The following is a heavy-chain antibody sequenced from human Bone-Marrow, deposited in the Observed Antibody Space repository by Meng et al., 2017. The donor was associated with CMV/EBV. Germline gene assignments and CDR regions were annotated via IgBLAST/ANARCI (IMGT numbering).Heavy chain of an antibody. CDR3: ARDLTVTTSYYYGMDV. CDR1: GGSISSSSYY. Sequence: SETLSLTLTVSGGSISSSSYYWGWIRQPPGKGLEWIGSIYYSGSTYYNPSLKSRVTISVDTSKNQFSLKLSSVTAADTAVYYCARDLTVTTSYYYGMDVWGQGTTVTVSS. J-gene: IGHJ6*02. CDR2: IYYSGST. D-gene: IGHD4-17*01. V-gene: IGHV4-39*07.